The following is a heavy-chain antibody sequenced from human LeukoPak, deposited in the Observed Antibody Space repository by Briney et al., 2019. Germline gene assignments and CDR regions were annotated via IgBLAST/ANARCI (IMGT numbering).Heavy chain of an antibody. V-gene: IGHV2-5*02. CDR2: IYWDDDR. CDR3: AHRKNYYDSSVFDY. J-gene: IGHJ4*02. CDR1: GSSLNTRGVG. D-gene: IGHD3-22*01. Sequence: SGPTLVNPTQTLTLTCTFSGSSLNTRGVGVGWIRQPPGRALEWPALIYWDDDRRYSPSLKSRLTITKDTSKNEVVLTMTNMDPVDTATYYCAHRKNYYDSSVFDYWGQGTLVTVSS.